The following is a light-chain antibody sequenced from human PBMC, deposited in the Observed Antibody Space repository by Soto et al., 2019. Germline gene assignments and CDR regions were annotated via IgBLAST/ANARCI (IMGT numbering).Light chain of an antibody. Sequence: QSVLTQPAYVSGSPGQSITISCTVTSSDVGGYNYVSWYQQHPGKAPKLMIYEVSNRPSWVSNRFAGSKSGNTASLTIYGFQAEDEAEYYCSSYSSRSTYVLGTGTKLTVL. CDR2: EVS. CDR3: SSYSSRSTYV. J-gene: IGLJ1*01. V-gene: IGLV2-14*01. CDR1: SSDVGGYNY.